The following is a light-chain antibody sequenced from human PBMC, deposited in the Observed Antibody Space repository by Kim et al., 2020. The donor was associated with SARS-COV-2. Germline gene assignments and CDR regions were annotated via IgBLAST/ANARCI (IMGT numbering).Light chain of an antibody. V-gene: IGLV2-14*03. CDR3: SSFRGDSISTYI. J-gene: IGLJ1*01. Sequence: QSALTQPASVSGSPGQSITISCTGTAKDVGGYNYVSWYQQHPGQVPKLLIFDVSGRPSGVSDRFSGSKSGNTASLTISDLQPGDEADYYCSSFRGDSISTYIFGTGTKVTVL. CDR2: DVS. CDR1: AKDVGGYNY.